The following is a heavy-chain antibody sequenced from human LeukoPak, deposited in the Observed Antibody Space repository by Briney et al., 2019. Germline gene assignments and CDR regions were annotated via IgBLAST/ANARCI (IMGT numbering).Heavy chain of an antibody. J-gene: IGHJ4*02. CDR1: GFTVSSNY. V-gene: IGHV3-66*01. CDR3: ARVVIRPYYFDD. CDR2: IYSGGIT. D-gene: IGHD4-23*01. Sequence: GGSLRPSCAISGFTVSSNYMSWVRQAPGKGLEWVSVIYSGGITDYAYSVKGRFTISRDNSKNTLHLQMNNLRAEDTAVYYCARVVIRPYYFDDWGQGTLVTVSS.